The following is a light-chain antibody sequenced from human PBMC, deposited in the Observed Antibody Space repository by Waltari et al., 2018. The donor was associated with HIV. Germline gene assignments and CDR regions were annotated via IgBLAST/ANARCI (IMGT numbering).Light chain of an antibody. Sequence: QSALTQPPSASGSPGQSVTISCTGTSRDVGGYNYVPWYQQHPGKAPQLMIYEVSQRPSGVPNRFSGSKSGNTASLTVSGLQTEDEANYYCSSYAGSNNWVFGGGTNLTVL. V-gene: IGLV2-8*01. CDR2: EVS. J-gene: IGLJ3*02. CDR1: SRDVGGYNY. CDR3: SSYAGSNNWV.